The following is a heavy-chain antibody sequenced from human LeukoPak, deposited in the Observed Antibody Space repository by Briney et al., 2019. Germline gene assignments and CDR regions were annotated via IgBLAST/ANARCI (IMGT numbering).Heavy chain of an antibody. CDR3: ARGPAAAIDY. CDR1: VFTFSTYS. V-gene: IGHV3-48*02. Sequence: PGGSLRLSCAASVFTFSTYSMNWVRQAPGKGLEWVSYISPSSNTIYYADSVKGRFTISRDNAKNSLYLQLNSLRDEDTALYYCARGPAAAIDYWGQRTLVTVTS. CDR2: ISPSSNTI. D-gene: IGHD2-2*01. J-gene: IGHJ4*02.